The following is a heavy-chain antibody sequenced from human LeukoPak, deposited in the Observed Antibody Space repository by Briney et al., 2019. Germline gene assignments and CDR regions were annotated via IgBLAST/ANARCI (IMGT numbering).Heavy chain of an antibody. CDR1: GGSISSGGYS. V-gene: IGHV4-30-2*01. CDR3: AGYYDILTGQGNWFDP. D-gene: IGHD3-9*01. Sequence: SQTLSLTCAFSGGSISSGGYSWSWIRQPPGKGLEWIGYIYHSGSTYYNPSLKSRVTISVDRSKNQFSLKLSSVTAADTAVYYCAGYYDILTGQGNWFDPLGQGTLVTVSS. J-gene: IGHJ5*02. CDR2: IYHSGST.